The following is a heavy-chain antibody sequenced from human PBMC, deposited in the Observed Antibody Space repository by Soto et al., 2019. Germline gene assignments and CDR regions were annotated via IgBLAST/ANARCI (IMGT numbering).Heavy chain of an antibody. D-gene: IGHD6-6*01. J-gene: IGHJ6*02. CDR1: GFTFSSYG. Sequence: GGSLRLSCAASGFTFSSYGMHWVRQAPGKGLEWVAVISYDGSNKYYADSVKGRFTISRDNSKNTLYLQMNSLRAEDTAVYYCAKVMGYSSSSFFYYYYGMDVWGQGTTVTVSS. CDR2: ISYDGSNK. CDR3: AKVMGYSSSSFFYYYYGMDV. V-gene: IGHV3-30*18.